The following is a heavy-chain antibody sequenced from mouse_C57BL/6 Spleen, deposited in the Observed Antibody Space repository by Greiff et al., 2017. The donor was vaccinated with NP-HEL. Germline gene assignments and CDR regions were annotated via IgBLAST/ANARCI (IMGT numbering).Heavy chain of an antibody. CDR1: GYTFTDYY. J-gene: IGHJ1*03. D-gene: IGHD2-4*01. Sequence: EVQLQQSGPELVKPGASVKISCKASGYTFTDYYMNWVKQSHGKSLEWIGDINPNNGGTSYNQKFKGKATLTVDKSSSTAYMELRSLTNEDSAVYYCARGDYYDYGYFDVWGTGTTVTVSS. CDR2: INPNNGGT. V-gene: IGHV1-26*01. CDR3: ARGDYYDYGYFDV.